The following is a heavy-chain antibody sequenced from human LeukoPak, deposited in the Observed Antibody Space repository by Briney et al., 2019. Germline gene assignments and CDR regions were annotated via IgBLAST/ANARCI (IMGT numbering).Heavy chain of an antibody. CDR3: ARVVSGKTYYFDY. J-gene: IGHJ4*02. V-gene: IGHV3-7*01. CDR1: GFTFSSYW. Sequence: AGGSLRLSCAASGFTFSSYWMSWVRQAPGKGLEWVANIKQDGSEKYYVDSVKGRFTISRDNAKNSLYLQMNSLRAEDTAVYYCARVVSGKTYYFDYWDQGTLVTVSS. D-gene: IGHD4-23*01. CDR2: IKQDGSEK.